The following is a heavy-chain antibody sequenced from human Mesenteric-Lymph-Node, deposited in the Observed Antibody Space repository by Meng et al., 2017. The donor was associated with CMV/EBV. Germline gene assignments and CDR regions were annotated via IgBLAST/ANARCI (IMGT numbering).Heavy chain of an antibody. CDR3: ARDLTTGWFDP. V-gene: IGHV4-59*01. D-gene: IGHD4-11*01. CDR2: IYYRGST. J-gene: IGHJ5*02. CDR1: DGSISSYY. Sequence: GSLRLSCTVSDGSISSYYWSWIRQPPGKGLEWIGYIYYRGSTNYNPSLKSRVTISVDTSKNQFSLKLSSVTAADTAVYYCARDLTTGWFDPWGQGTLVTVSS.